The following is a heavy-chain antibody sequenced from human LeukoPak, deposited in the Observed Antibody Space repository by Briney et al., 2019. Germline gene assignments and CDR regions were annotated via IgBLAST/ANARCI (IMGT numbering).Heavy chain of an antibody. J-gene: IGHJ4*02. CDR2: ICGGGLT. CDR3: ARFFYSHFDH. V-gene: IGHV3-53*01. D-gene: IGHD1-26*01. Sequence: GGSLRLSCTVSGFTVSNNYMSWVRQTPGKGLEWVSIICGGGLTYYADSVKGRFTISRDRSENAVYLQMNSLRAEDTAIYYCARFFYSHFDHWGQGSLVTVSS. CDR1: GFTVSNNY.